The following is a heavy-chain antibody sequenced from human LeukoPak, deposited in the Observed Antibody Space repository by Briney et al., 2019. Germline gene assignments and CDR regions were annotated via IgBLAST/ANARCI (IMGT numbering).Heavy chain of an antibody. D-gene: IGHD3-10*01. V-gene: IGHV3-7*01. J-gene: IGHJ6*03. CDR2: IKQDGSEK. Sequence: GGSLRLSGAASGFTFSSYWMSWVRQAPGKGLEWVANIKQDGSEKYYVDSVKGRFIISRDNAKNSLYLQMNSLRAEDTAVYYCAKGAFRDQVQGYYYMDVWGKGTTVTVSS. CDR3: AKGAFRDQVQGYYYMDV. CDR1: GFTFSSYW.